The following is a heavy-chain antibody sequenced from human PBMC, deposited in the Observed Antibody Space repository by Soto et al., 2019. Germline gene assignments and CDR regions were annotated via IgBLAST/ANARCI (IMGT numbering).Heavy chain of an antibody. D-gene: IGHD3-22*01. V-gene: IGHV1-18*01. CDR1: GYTFTSYG. J-gene: IGHJ4*02. CDR2: ISAYNGNT. Sequence: ASVKVSCKASGYTFTSYGISWVRQAPGQGLEWMGWISAYNGNTNYAQKLQGRVTMTTDTSTSTAYMELRSLRSDDTAVYYCARDEYYYDSSGYYYFDYWGQGTLATVSS. CDR3: ARDEYYYDSSGYYYFDY.